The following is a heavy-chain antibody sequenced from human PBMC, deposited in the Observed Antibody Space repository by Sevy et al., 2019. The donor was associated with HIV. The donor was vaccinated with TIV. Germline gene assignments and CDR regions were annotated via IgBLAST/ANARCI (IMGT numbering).Heavy chain of an antibody. J-gene: IGHJ4*01. Sequence: GGSLRLSCAASVFTFDDYAMHWVRQAPGKGLEWVSGISWNSGSIDYADSVKGRFIISRDNAKNSLYLQMKSLRADDTALYYCARDRDDGYCTNGVCFNFDNWGQGTLVTVSS. CDR3: ARDRDDGYCTNGVCFNFDN. V-gene: IGHV3-9*01. D-gene: IGHD2-8*01. CDR2: ISWNSGSI. CDR1: VFTFDDYA.